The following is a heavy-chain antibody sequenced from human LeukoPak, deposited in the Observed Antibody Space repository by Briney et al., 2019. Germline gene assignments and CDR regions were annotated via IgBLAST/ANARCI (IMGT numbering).Heavy chain of an antibody. J-gene: IGHJ6*03. CDR2: IYTSGST. D-gene: IGHD5-18*01. Sequence: SETLSLTCTVSGGSISSYYWSWIRQPAGKGLEWIGRIYTSGSTNYNPSLKSRVTVSVDTSKNQFSLKLSSVTAADTAIYYCARSGGYSYGLAGYFHMDVWGKGTTVTVSS. CDR3: ARSGGYSYGLAGYFHMDV. CDR1: GGSISSYY. V-gene: IGHV4-4*07.